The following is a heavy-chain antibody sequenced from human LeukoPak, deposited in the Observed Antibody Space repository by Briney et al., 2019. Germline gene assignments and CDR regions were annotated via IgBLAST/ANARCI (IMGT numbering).Heavy chain of an antibody. D-gene: IGHD2-8*01. CDR2: ISWNSGSI. CDR3: AKGSMDAFDI. V-gene: IGHV3-9*03. Sequence: GRSLRLSCAASGFTFDDYAMHWVQQAPGKGLEWVSGISWNSGSIGYADSVKGRFTISRDNAKNSLYLQMNSLRAEDMALYYCAKGSMDAFDIWGQGTMVTVSS. J-gene: IGHJ3*02. CDR1: GFTFDDYA.